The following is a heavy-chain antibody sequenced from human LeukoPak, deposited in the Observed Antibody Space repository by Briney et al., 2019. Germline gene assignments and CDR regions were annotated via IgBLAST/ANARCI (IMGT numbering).Heavy chain of an antibody. J-gene: IGHJ4*02. CDR3: AKCPDYSSTFADY. CDR2: ISGSGGST. Sequence: GGSLRLSCAASGFTFSNYAMSWVRQAPGKGLEWVSAISGSGGSTYYADSVKGRFTISRDNSKNTLYLQMNSLRAEDTAVYYCAKCPDYSSTFADYWGQGTLVTVSS. V-gene: IGHV3-23*01. D-gene: IGHD4-11*01. CDR1: GFTFSNYA.